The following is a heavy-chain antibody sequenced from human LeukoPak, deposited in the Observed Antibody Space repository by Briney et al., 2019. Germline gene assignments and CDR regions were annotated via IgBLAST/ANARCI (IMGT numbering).Heavy chain of an antibody. CDR1: EFTFTNYW. D-gene: IGHD5-12*01. J-gene: IGHJ4*02. CDR3: LGYGNDNP. CDR2: MSPDENEK. V-gene: IGHV3-7*03. Sequence: GGSLRLSCAITEFTFTNYWKNWVRQASGKGLEWVANMSPDENEKKYVDSVKGRFTISTDNAKKTLYLQMNSLRVEDTAIYYCLGYGNDNPWGQEALVTVSS.